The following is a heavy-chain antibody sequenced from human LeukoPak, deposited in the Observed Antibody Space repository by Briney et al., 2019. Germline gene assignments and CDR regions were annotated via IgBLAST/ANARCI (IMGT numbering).Heavy chain of an antibody. V-gene: IGHV4-34*01. CDR1: GVSFSSYY. J-gene: IGHJ3*02. Sequence: SETLPRICSAYGVSFSSYYWSWIRQPPAKGLVWIGAINHSGSNNYNPSLKSGGTISVDPSKNQLFLKLSSVTAADTAVYYCARLEYYYESSGYRHDAFDSWLQGRKATVCS. CDR3: ARLEYYYESSGYRHDAFDS. D-gene: IGHD3-22*01. CDR2: INHSGSN.